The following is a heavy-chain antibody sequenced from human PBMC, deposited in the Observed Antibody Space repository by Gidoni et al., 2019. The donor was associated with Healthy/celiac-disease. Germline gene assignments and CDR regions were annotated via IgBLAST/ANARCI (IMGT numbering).Heavy chain of an antibody. CDR3: ARDQSVHSIVVVPAATYDY. J-gene: IGHJ4*02. Sequence: EVQLVESGGGLVQPGGSLRLSCAASGFTFRSYWLSWVRQAPGKGLAWVANIKQDGSEKYYVDSVKGRFTISRDNAKNSLYLQMNSLRAEDTAVYYCARDQSVHSIVVVPAATYDYWGQGTLVTVSS. CDR2: IKQDGSEK. D-gene: IGHD2-2*01. V-gene: IGHV3-7*01. CDR1: GFTFRSYW.